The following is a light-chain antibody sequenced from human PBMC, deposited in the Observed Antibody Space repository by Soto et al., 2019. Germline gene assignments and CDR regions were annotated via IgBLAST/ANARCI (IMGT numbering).Light chain of an antibody. CDR1: SSNIGSNS. V-gene: IGLV1-44*01. J-gene: IGLJ2*01. CDR2: SNN. CDR3: AAWDDSLNGPV. Sequence: QSVLTRPPSASGTPGQRVTISCSGSSSNIGSNSVNWYQQLPGTAPKLLIHSNNQRPSGVLDRFSGSKSGTSASLAISWLQSEDEADYYCAAWDDSLNGPVFGGGTKLTVL.